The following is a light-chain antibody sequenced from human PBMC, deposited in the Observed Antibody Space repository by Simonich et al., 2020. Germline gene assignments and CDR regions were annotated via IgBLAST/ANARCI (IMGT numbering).Light chain of an antibody. Sequence: DIQMTQSPSTLSASVGDRVTITCLASQSISSWLAWYQQKPGKAPKLLSYKASSLESGVPSRFSGSGSGTEFTLTISSLQPDDFATYYCQQYNSYSRTFGQGTKVEIK. J-gene: IGKJ1*01. V-gene: IGKV1-5*03. CDR1: QSISSW. CDR3: QQYNSYSRT. CDR2: KAS.